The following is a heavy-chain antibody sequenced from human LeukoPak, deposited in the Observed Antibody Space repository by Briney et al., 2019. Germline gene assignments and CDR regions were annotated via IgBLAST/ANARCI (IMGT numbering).Heavy chain of an antibody. D-gene: IGHD3-16*01. J-gene: IGHJ4*02. V-gene: IGHV3-7*01. CDR3: ARKVGDY. CDR1: GFTFSDYW. Sequence: PGGSLRLSCAASGFTFSDYWMSWVRQAPGQGLEWVANINQDASVSHYIDSVKGRFTISRDNAKNSLFLQMNRLRAEDTALYCCARKVGDYWGQGTLVTVSS. CDR2: INQDASVS.